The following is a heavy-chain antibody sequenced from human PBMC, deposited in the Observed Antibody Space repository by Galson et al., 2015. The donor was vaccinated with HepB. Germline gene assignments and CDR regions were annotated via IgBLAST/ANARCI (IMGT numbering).Heavy chain of an antibody. CDR3: ARGLYSSGWYRVDAFDI. Sequence: SLRLSCAASGFTFSSYWMHWVRQAPGKGLVWVSRINSDGSSTNYADSVKGRFTISRDNAKNTLYLQMNSLRAEDTAVYYCARGLYSSGWYRVDAFDIWGQGTMVTVSS. J-gene: IGHJ3*02. V-gene: IGHV3-74*01. D-gene: IGHD6-19*01. CDR1: GFTFSSYW. CDR2: INSDGSST.